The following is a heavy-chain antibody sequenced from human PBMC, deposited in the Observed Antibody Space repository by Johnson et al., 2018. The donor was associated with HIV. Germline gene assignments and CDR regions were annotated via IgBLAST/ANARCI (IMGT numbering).Heavy chain of an antibody. CDR1: GFTFDDYA. CDR2: MSWNRGSI. V-gene: IGHV3-9*01. D-gene: IGHD6-6*01. J-gene: IGHJ3*02. CDR3: AKDRGEYSSLHDAFDI. Sequence: VESGGGLVQPGRSLRLSCAASGFTFDDYAMHWVRQAPGKGLEWVSGMSWNRGSIGYAVSVKGRFPISRDNAKNSLYLQMNSLRAEETALYYCAKDRGEYSSLHDAFDIWGQGTMVTVSS.